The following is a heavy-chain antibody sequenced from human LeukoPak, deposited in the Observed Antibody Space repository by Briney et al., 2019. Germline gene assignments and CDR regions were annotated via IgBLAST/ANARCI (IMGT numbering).Heavy chain of an antibody. D-gene: IGHD3-9*01. V-gene: IGHV4-61*02. J-gene: IGHJ6*03. CDR1: GGSISTSSYY. CDR3: AGENYDILTGYQQYYYYMDV. Sequence: PSETLSLTCTVSGGSISTSSYYWSWIRQPAGKGLEWIGRIYTSGSTNYNPSLKSRVTISVDTSKNQFSLKLGSVTAADTAVYYCAGENYDILTGYQQYYYYMDVWGKGTTVTISS. CDR2: IYTSGST.